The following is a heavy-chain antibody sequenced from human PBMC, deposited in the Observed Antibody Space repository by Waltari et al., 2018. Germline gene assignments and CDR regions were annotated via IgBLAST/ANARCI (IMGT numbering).Heavy chain of an antibody. Sequence: QVQLVESGGGVVQSGRSLRLACAASGFTFRSYGMHWLRQAPGKGLEWVALVWPDGGKKYYEDSVKGRFTISRDNSNNMLSLQMSSLRAEDTAVYYCARVAVPGTFFFDYWGQGTLVTVSS. CDR1: GFTFRSYG. CDR3: ARVAVPGTFFFDY. J-gene: IGHJ4*02. V-gene: IGHV3-33*01. CDR2: VWPDGGKK. D-gene: IGHD6-19*01.